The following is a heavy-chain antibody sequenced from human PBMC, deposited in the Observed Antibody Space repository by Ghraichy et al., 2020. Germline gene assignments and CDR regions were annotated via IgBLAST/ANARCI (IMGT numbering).Heavy chain of an antibody. CDR1: GGSFSGYY. J-gene: IGHJ4*02. CDR3: ASTPYQIARPVPVHYFDY. V-gene: IGHV4-34*01. CDR2: INHSGST. Sequence: SETLSLTCAVYGGSFSGYYWSWIRQPPEKGLEWIGEINHSGSTNYNPSLKSRVTISVDTSKNQFSLKLSSVTAADTAVYYCASTPYQIARPVPVHYFDYWGQGTLVTVSS. D-gene: IGHD6-6*01.